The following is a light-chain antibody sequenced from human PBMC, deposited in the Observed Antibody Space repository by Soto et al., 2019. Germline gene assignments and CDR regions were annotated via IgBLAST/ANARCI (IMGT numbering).Light chain of an antibody. CDR3: QQYGSSPLT. V-gene: IGKV3-20*01. J-gene: IGKJ4*01. Sequence: EVVITLSPCTLSLSPGERATLSCRASQSVSSSYLAWYQQKPGQAPRLLIYGASSRATGIPDRSSGSGSGTDFTLTISRLEPEDFAVYYCQQYGSSPLTFGGGTKVDIK. CDR1: QSVSSSY. CDR2: GAS.